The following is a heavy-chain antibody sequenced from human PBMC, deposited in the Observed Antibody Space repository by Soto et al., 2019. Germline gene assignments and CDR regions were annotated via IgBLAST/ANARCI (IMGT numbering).Heavy chain of an antibody. Sequence: SVKVSCKASGGTFSSYAISWVRQAPGQGLEWMGGIIPIFGTANYAQKFQGRVTITADKSTSTAYMELSSLRSEGTAVYYCARLNIVVVPAAIYYYGMDVWGQGTTVTVSS. D-gene: IGHD2-2*01. CDR1: GGTFSSYA. V-gene: IGHV1-69*06. CDR3: ARLNIVVVPAAIYYYGMDV. CDR2: IIPIFGTA. J-gene: IGHJ6*02.